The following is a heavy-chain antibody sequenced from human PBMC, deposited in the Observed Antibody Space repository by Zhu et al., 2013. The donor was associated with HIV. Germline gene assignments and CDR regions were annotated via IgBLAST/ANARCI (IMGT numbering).Heavy chain of an antibody. CDR2: INHSGST. J-gene: IGHJ4*02. V-gene: IGHV4-34*01. CDR3: ARGPVDGGEGSHFDY. Sequence: QVQLQQWGAGLLKPSETLSLTCAVYGGSFSGYYWSWIRQPPGKGLEWIGEINHSGSTNYNPSLKSRVTISVDTSKNQFSLKLSSVTAADTAVYYCARGPVDGGEGSHFDYWGQGNPGSPSPQ. D-gene: IGHD3-10*01. CDR1: GGSFSGYY.